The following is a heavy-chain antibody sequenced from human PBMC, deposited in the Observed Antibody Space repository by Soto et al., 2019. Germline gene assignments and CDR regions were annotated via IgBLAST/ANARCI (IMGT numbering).Heavy chain of an antibody. CDR1: GYTFINYY. V-gene: IGHV1-46*01. CDR3: ARDLAAGDY. D-gene: IGHD6-13*01. CDR2: FNPTSGST. J-gene: IGHJ4*02. Sequence: ASVKVSCKASGYTFINYYIHWVRQAPGQGLEWMGIFNPTSGSTNYAQKFKGRVTLTMDTSTRTVYMELSSLRFDDTAVYYCARDLAAGDYWGQGTLVTVPQ.